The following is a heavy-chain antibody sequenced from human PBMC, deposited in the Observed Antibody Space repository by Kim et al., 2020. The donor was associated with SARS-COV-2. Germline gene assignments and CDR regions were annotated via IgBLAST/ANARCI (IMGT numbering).Heavy chain of an antibody. CDR3: ARDKDAFDI. Sequence: SYTNYADSVKGRFTISRDNAKNSLYLQMNSLRAEDTAVYYCARDKDAFDIWGQGTMVTVSS. V-gene: IGHV3-11*06. CDR2: SYT. J-gene: IGHJ3*02.